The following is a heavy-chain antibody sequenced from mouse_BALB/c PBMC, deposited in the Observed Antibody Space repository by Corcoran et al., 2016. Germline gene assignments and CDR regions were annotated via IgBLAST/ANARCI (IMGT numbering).Heavy chain of an antibody. CDR1: GYTFTDYY. CDR3: ARRVYGNWYFDV. J-gene: IGHJ1*01. Sequence: QVQLQQSGAELARPGASVKLSCKASGYTFTDYYINWVKQRTGQGLEWIGEIYPGSGNTYYNEKFKGKATLTADKSSSTAYMQLSSLTSEDSAVYFCARRVYGNWYFDVWGAGTTVTVSS. V-gene: IGHV1-77*01. D-gene: IGHD2-1*01. CDR2: IYPGSGNT.